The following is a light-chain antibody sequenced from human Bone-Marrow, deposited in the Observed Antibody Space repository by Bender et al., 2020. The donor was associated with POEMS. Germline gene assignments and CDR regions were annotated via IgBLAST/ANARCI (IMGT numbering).Light chain of an antibody. Sequence: SYELTQPSSVSVSPGQTARITCSGDVLTKNYARWFQQKPGQAPVLVIYKDTERPSGIPERFSGSTSGTTVTLTITGAQVEDEADYYCQSADTSGTYRVFGGGTKVTVL. CDR2: KDT. J-gene: IGLJ3*02. CDR3: QSADTSGTYRV. V-gene: IGLV3-27*01. CDR1: VLTKNY.